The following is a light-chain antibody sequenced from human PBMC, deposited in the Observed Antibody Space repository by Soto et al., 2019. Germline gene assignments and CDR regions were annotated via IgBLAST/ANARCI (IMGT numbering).Light chain of an antibody. CDR1: QSVGSS. CDR2: DAS. V-gene: IGKV3-11*01. J-gene: IGKJ4*01. CDR3: QQRQNLFT. Sequence: EIVLTQSPATLPLSPGERATLSCRVSQSVGSSLAWYQQKPGQAPRLLIYDASNRATGVPARFSGSGSGTDFTLTINSLEPEDVAVYYCQQRQNLFTFGGGTKVEIK.